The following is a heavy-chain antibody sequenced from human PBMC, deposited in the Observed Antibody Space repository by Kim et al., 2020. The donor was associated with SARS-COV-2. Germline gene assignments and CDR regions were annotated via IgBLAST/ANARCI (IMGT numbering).Heavy chain of an antibody. CDR1: GFSFSEWW. CDR3: TRGPS. CDR2: IDNDGTTT. V-gene: IGHV3-74*01. Sequence: GGSLRPSCAASGFSFSEWWMDWVRQAPGKGPEWVARIDNDGTTTLYADSVKGRFTISRDNSKNTLYLQMTGLRADDTGVYYCTRGPSWGQGTLGTVSS. J-gene: IGHJ5*02.